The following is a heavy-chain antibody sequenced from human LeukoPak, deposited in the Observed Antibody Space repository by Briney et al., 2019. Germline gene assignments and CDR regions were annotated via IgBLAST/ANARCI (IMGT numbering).Heavy chain of an antibody. CDR1: GFTFSSYS. CDR3: ARCTTGRTFGSLREIKRSREIDY. CDR2: ISSSSSNI. V-gene: IGHV3-21*05. Sequence: GGSLRLSCAASGFTFSSYSMNWVRQAPGKGLEWVSYISSSSSNIYYADSVKGRFTISRDNAKNSLYLQMNSLRVEDTAVYYCARCTTGRTFGSLREIKRSREIDYWGQGTLVTVSS. D-gene: IGHD1-1*01. J-gene: IGHJ4*02.